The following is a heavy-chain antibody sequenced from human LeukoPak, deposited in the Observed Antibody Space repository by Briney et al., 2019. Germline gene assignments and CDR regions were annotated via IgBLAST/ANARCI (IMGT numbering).Heavy chain of an antibody. CDR2: INHSGST. V-gene: IGHV4-38-2*02. Sequence: PSETLSLTCTVSGYSISSGYFWGWIRQPPGKGLEWIGEINHSGSTNYNPSLKSRVTISVDTSKNQFSLKLSSVTAADTAVYYCAKGDGSGRRGYFDYWGQGTLVTVSS. CDR3: AKGDGSGRRGYFDY. J-gene: IGHJ4*02. D-gene: IGHD3-10*01. CDR1: GYSISSGYF.